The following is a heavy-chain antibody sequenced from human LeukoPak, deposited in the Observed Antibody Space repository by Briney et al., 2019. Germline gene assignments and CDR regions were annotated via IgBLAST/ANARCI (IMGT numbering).Heavy chain of an antibody. CDR3: ARDPNSFGESPDY. D-gene: IGHD3-10*01. Sequence: GGSLRLSCAASGFTFSSYSMNWVRQAPGKGLEWVSSISSSSSYIYYADSVKGRFTISRDNAENSLYLQMNSLRAEDTAVYYCARDPNSFGESPDYWGQGILVTVSS. J-gene: IGHJ4*02. V-gene: IGHV3-21*01. CDR2: ISSSSSYI. CDR1: GFTFSSYS.